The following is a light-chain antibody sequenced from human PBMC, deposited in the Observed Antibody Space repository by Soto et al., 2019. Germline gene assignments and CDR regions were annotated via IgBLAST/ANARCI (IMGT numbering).Light chain of an antibody. V-gene: IGLV3-21*02. J-gene: IGLJ3*02. CDR1: NIVSKS. Sequence: SYELTQPPSVSVAPGQTAKITCGGNNIVSKSVHWYQQKPGQAPVLVVFDDDDRPSGIPERFSGSNSGNSATLTISRVEAGEEADYYCQVWDSSSDHWVFGGGTKLTVL. CDR3: QVWDSSSDHWV. CDR2: DDD.